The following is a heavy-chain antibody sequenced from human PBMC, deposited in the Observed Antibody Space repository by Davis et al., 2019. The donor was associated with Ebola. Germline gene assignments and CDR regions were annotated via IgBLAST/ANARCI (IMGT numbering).Heavy chain of an antibody. CDR2: INPSGCST. CDR1: GYTFTSYY. V-gene: IGHV1-46*01. CDR3: ARETYCGGDCYSYYFDY. Sequence: ASVKVSCKASGYTFTSYYMHWVRQAPGQGLEWMGIINPSGCSTSYEQKFQGRVTMTRDTSTSTVYMELSSLRSEDTAVYYCARETYCGGDCYSYYFDYWGQGTLVTVSS. J-gene: IGHJ4*02. D-gene: IGHD2-21*01.